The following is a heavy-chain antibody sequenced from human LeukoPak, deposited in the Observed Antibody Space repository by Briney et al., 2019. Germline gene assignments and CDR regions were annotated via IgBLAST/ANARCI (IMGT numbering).Heavy chain of an antibody. CDR1: GYTLTELS. D-gene: IGHD2-2*01. J-gene: IGHJ4*02. V-gene: IGHV1-24*01. CDR2: FDPEDGET. CDR3: ATLGYCSSTSCYGGAGSFDY. Sequence: ASVKVSCKVSGYTLTELSMHWVRQAPGKGLEWMGGFDPEDGETIYAQKFQGRVTMTEDTSTDTAYMELSSPRSEDTAVYYCATLGYCSSTSCYGGAGSFDYWGQGTLVTVSS.